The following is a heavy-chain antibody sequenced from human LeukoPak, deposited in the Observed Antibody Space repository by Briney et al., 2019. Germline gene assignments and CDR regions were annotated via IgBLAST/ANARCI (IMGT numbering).Heavy chain of an antibody. CDR3: AKEKGFRLPFDY. V-gene: IGHV3-23*01. J-gene: IGHJ4*02. D-gene: IGHD2-15*01. CDR2: ISASGGDT. CDR1: GFTFSTYG. Sequence: PGGSLRLSCAASGFTFSTYGMAWVRQAPGKGLEWVSAISASGGDTFYAGSVKGRLTISRENSKNTLYLQINSLRAEDTALYYCAKEKGFRLPFDYWGQGTLVTVSS.